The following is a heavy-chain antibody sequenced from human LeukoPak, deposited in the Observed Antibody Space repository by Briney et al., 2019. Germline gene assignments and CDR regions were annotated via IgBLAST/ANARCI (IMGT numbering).Heavy chain of an antibody. V-gene: IGHV1-2*02. Sequence: ASVKVSFKTSGYTFSVNYIYWVRQAPGQGLEWMGWINPNSGDTNYAQKFQGRVTMTRDTSISTAYMDLSSLISDDTAVYYCARGGSSSGSYYYGVDAWGQGTTVTVSS. J-gene: IGHJ6*02. D-gene: IGHD3-10*01. CDR3: ARGGSSSGSYYYGVDA. CDR2: INPNSGDT. CDR1: GYTFSVNY.